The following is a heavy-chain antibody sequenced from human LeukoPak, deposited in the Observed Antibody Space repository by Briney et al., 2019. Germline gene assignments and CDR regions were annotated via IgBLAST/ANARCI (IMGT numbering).Heavy chain of an antibody. CDR2: INPSGGST. CDR3: ARDVISFYKAAAAGTSWFDP. D-gene: IGHD6-13*01. Sequence: ASVKVSCKASGYTFTSYDINWVRQATGQGLEWMGIINPSGGSTSYAQKFQGRVTMTRDMSTSTVYMELSSLRSEDTAVYYCARDVISFYKAAAAGTSWFDPWGQGTLVTVSS. V-gene: IGHV1-46*01. J-gene: IGHJ5*02. CDR1: GYTFTSYD.